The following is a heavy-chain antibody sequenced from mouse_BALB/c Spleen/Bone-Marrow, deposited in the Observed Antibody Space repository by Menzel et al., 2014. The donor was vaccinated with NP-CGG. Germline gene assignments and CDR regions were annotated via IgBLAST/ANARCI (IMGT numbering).Heavy chain of an antibody. CDR3: ARREDYDWFAY. D-gene: IGHD2-4*01. CDR2: ISYSGST. CDR1: GYSITSDYA. V-gene: IGHV3-2*02. J-gene: IGHJ3*01. Sequence: EVKLLESGPGLVKPSQSLSLTCTVTGYSITSDYAWNWIRQFPGNKLGWMGYISYSGSTSYNPSLKSRISITRDTSKNQFFLQLNSVTTEDTATYYCARREDYDWFAYWGQGTLVTVSA.